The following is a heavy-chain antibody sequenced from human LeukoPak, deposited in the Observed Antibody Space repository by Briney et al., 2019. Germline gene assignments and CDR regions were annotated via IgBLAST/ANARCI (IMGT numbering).Heavy chain of an antibody. J-gene: IGHJ4*02. CDR1: GFTFSSYA. CDR3: AKDLGRITMVRGVQSDY. V-gene: IGHV3-23*01. Sequence: GGSLRLSCAASGFTFSSYAMSWVRQAPGKGLEWVSAISGSGGSTYYADSVKGRFTISRDNSKNTLYLQMNSLRAEDTAVYYCAKDLGRITMVRGVQSDYWGQGTLVTVSS. D-gene: IGHD3-10*01. CDR2: ISGSGGST.